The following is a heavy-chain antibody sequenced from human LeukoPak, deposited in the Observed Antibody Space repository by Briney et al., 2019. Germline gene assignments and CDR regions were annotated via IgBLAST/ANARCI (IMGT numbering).Heavy chain of an antibody. V-gene: IGHV3-23*01. D-gene: IGHD3-9*01. CDR3: AKVEGHDILTGYSGIDY. CDR2: ISGSGGST. J-gene: IGHJ4*02. Sequence: GGSLRLSCAASGFTFSSYGMSWVRQAPGKGLEWVSAISGSGGSTYYADSVKGRFTISRDNSKNTLYLQMNSLRAEDTAVYYCAKVEGHDILTGYSGIDYWGQGTLVTVSS. CDR1: GFTFSSYG.